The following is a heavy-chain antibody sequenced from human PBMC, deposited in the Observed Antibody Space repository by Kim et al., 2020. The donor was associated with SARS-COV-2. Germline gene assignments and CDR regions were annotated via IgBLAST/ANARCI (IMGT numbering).Heavy chain of an antibody. J-gene: IGHJ1*01. Sequence: ASVKVSCKASGYTFTRYYIHWLRQAPGQGLEWMGAIHPNGPATGYAQKFQDRVIMTSDTSTSIVYMELRSLTSDDTAVYYCARDEGTAADFQIWGQGTQVTVSS. V-gene: IGHV1-46*01. CDR1: GYTFTRYY. D-gene: IGHD3-10*01. CDR2: IHPNGPAT. CDR3: ARDEGTAADFQI.